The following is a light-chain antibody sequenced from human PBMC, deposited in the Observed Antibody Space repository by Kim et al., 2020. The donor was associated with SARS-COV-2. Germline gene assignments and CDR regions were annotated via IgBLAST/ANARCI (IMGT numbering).Light chain of an antibody. CDR2: DAS. CDR1: QDISNY. V-gene: IGKV1-33*01. CDR3: QQYDNLPLT. J-gene: IGKJ4*01. Sequence: DIQMTQSPSSLSASVGDRVTITCQASQDISNYLNWYQQKPGKAPKLLIYDASNLETGVPSRFSGSGSGTAFTFTISSLQPEDIATYYCQQYDNLPLTIGGGTKVESK.